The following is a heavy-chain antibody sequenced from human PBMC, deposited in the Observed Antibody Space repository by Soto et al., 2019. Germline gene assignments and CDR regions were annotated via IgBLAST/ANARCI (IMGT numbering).Heavy chain of an antibody. Sequence: QITLNESGPTVVRPTEPLTLTCRFSGFSLTTSGVGVGWIRQSPGKPPEWLALIYWDDDKRYSASLKSRLTIPNDTSKNRVVLTVSALDPTDTATYYCAHRVLRTVFGLVTTTAIYFDFWGQGTPVAVSS. CDR2: IYWDDDK. D-gene: IGHD3-3*01. CDR1: GFSLTTSGVG. CDR3: AHRVLRTVFGLVTTTAIYFDF. V-gene: IGHV2-5*02. J-gene: IGHJ4*02.